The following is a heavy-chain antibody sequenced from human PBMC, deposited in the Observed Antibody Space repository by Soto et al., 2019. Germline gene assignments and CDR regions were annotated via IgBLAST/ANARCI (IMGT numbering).Heavy chain of an antibody. V-gene: IGHV2-5*01. CDR3: AHIVTGTGGHFDS. CDR2: MFWNDDK. CDR1: GFSLSTSGVG. Sequence: QITLKESGPTLVKPTQTLTLTCSFSGFSLSTSGVGVGWIRQSPEKALEWLALMFWNDDKSYSPSMKSRLTITTDTSKNQVVLTLTNMDPVDTATYYCAHIVTGTGGHFDSWGQGVLVTVSS. J-gene: IGHJ4*02. D-gene: IGHD2-8*02.